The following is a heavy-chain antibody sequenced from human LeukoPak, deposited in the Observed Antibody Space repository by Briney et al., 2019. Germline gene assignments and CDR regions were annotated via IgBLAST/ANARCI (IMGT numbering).Heavy chain of an antibody. Sequence: GSLRLSCAASGLTFSSYAMSWIRQPPGKGLEWIGSIYYSGSTYYNPSLKSRVTISVDKSKNQFSLKLSSVTAADTAVYYCARSLWFGELSYFDYWGQGTLVTVSS. J-gene: IGHJ4*02. CDR1: GLTFSSYA. CDR3: ARSLWFGELSYFDY. CDR2: IYYSGST. V-gene: IGHV4-38-2*01. D-gene: IGHD3-10*01.